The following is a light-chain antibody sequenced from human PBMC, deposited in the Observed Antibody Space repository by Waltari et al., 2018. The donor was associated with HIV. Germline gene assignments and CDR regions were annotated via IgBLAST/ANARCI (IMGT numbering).Light chain of an antibody. CDR1: NSAVANFNY. J-gene: IGLJ3*02. CDR2: DVT. V-gene: IGLV2-11*01. Sequence: QFALAQPRSVSGSPGPSVSISCTGSNSAVANFNYVSWYQQHPGKVPKLIIYDVTKRPSGVPNRFSGSKSGNTASLTISGLQADDEADYYCCSGGNNNIWVFGGGTKVTVL. CDR3: CSGGNNNIWV.